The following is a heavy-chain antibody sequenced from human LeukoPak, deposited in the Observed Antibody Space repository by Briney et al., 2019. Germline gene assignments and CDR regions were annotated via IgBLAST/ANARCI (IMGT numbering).Heavy chain of an antibody. D-gene: IGHD6-19*01. J-gene: IGHJ1*01. CDR3: AKDRYGSGWLGNFQH. CDR1: GITFSSYA. CDR2: ISGSGTYT. V-gene: IGHV3-23*01. Sequence: GGSLRLSCAASGITFSSYAMNCVRQAPGEGLEWVSAISGSGTYTFYADSVKGRFTISRDNSNNTLYLQMNSLRADDTAVYYCAKDRYGSGWLGNFQHWGQGTLVTVSS.